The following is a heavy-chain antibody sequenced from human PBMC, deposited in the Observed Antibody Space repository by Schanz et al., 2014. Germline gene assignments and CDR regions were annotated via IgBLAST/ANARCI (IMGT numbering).Heavy chain of an antibody. J-gene: IGHJ4*02. D-gene: IGHD6-19*01. CDR2: IYSGGDT. Sequence: EVQLVESGGGLVKPGGSLRLSCAASGFTVDSNYMSWVRQAPGKGLEWVSLIYSGGDTNYAGSVKGRFTISRDGSKNTLYLQMNSLRAEDTAVYYCARKTDSSGTGDYWGQGTLVTVSS. CDR3: ARKTDSSGTGDY. V-gene: IGHV3-66*01. CDR1: GFTVDSNY.